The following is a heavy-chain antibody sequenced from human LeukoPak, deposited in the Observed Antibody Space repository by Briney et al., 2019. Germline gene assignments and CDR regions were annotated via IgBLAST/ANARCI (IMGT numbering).Heavy chain of an antibody. D-gene: IGHD2-2*02. Sequence: GGSLRLSCAASGFTVSSNYMSWVRQAPGKGLEYVSAISSNGGSTYYANSVKGRFTISRDNSKNTLYLQMGSLRAEDMAVYYCARAKLVELVPAAIQGPPGYWGQGTLVTVSS. CDR3: ARAKLVELVPAAIQGPPGY. CDR1: GFTVSSNY. J-gene: IGHJ4*02. V-gene: IGHV3-64*01. CDR2: ISSNGGST.